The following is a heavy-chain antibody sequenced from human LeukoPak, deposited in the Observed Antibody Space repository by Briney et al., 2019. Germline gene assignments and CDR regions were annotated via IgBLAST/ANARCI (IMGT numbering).Heavy chain of an antibody. J-gene: IGHJ6*02. CDR2: ITSKRYGGTT. CDR1: GFTFADHA. CDR3: SRVASSVMDV. V-gene: IGHV3-49*04. D-gene: IGHD5-12*01. Sequence: GGSLILSCTASGFTFADHAMSWVRQAPGKGLEWVGFITSKRYGGTTEYAASAQGRFTISRDDSKSIAYLQMNSLKTEDTAVYYCSRVASSVMDVWGQGTTVTVSS.